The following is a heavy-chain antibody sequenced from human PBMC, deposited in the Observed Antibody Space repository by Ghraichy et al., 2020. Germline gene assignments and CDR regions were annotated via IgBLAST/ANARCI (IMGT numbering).Heavy chain of an antibody. CDR3: ARHSGRGTGYSDFDH. V-gene: IGHV5-51*01. CDR1: GYRFTSYW. J-gene: IGHJ4*02. CDR2: IYPGDSDT. D-gene: IGHD5-18*01. Sequence: GESLNISCKGSGYRFTSYWIGWVRQMPGKGLEWMVIIYPGDSDTRYSPSVQGQVTISADKSISTAYLQWSSLKASDTAMYYCARHSGRGTGYSDFDHWGQGPLVPISS.